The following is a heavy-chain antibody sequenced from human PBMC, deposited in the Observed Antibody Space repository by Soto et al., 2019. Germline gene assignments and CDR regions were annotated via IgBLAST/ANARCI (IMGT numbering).Heavy chain of an antibody. D-gene: IGHD3-16*01. V-gene: IGHV4-39*01. CDR1: GGSTNSRSDY. Sequence: SETLSLTCTASGGSTNSRSDYWGWIRQPPGKGLEWIGSVYYSGSTHDNPSLQSRVTISVDTSRNQFSLNLISVTAADTAVYFCARQPRGPGYGERGLYFDYWGQGTLVTVS. J-gene: IGHJ4*02. CDR3: ARQPRGPGYGERGLYFDY. CDR2: VYYSGST.